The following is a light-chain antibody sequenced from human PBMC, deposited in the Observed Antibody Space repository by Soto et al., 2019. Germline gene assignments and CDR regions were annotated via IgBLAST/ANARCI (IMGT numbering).Light chain of an antibody. J-gene: IGLJ1*01. V-gene: IGLV2-11*01. Sequence: QSALTQPHSVSGSPGQSVTISCTGTSSDVGGYNYVSWYQQHPGKAPKLMIYDVSKRPSGVPDRFSGSKSGNTASLTISGLQAEDEADYYCCSYAGSYPLFGTGTKVTVL. CDR1: SSDVGGYNY. CDR3: CSYAGSYPL. CDR2: DVS.